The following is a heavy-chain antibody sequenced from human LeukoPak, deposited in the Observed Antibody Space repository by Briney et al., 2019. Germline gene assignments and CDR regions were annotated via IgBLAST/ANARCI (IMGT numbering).Heavy chain of an antibody. CDR2: IYYSGST. V-gene: IGHV4-59*12. CDR1: GGSISSYY. D-gene: IGHD2-15*01. J-gene: IGHJ1*01. CDR3: ARGRFVHCSGFKYFQH. Sequence: SETLSLTCTVSGGSISSYYWSWIRQPPGKGLEWIGYIYYSGSTNYNPSLKSRVTISVDTSKNQFSLKLSSVTAADTAVYYCARGRFVHCSGFKYFQHWGQGTLVTVSS.